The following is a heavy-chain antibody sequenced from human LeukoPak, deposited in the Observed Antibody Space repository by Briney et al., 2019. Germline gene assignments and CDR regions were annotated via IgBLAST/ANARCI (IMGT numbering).Heavy chain of an antibody. V-gene: IGHV3-21*04. CDR2: ISSTSSDI. Sequence: GGSLRLSCAASGFAFETYTMNWVRQAPPKGLAWVSFISSTSSDINYADSVRDRFTISRDNAKNSLFLQMDSLRVEDTAVYYCAKGLFSGYDKYLDSWGQGTLVTVSS. D-gene: IGHD5-12*01. CDR1: GFAFETYT. CDR3: AKGLFSGYDKYLDS. J-gene: IGHJ4*02.